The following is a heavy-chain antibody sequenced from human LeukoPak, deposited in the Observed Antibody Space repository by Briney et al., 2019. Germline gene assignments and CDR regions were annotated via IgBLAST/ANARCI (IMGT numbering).Heavy chain of an antibody. CDR1: GGSIRSSTDY. J-gene: IGHJ6*03. V-gene: IGHV4-39*07. CDR2: IYYSGST. D-gene: IGHD2-15*01. CDR3: ARTCSGGSCSLPPYYYYYYMDV. Sequence: SETLSLTCTVSGGSIRSSTDYWGWIRQPPGKELEWIGSIYYSGSTYYNPSLKSRVTISVDTSKNQFSVKLSSVAAADTAVYYCARTCSGGSCSLPPYYYYYYMDVWGKGTTVTISS.